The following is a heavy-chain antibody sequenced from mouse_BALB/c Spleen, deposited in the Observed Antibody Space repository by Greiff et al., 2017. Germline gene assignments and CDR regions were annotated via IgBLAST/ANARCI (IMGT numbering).Heavy chain of an antibody. D-gene: IGHD4-1*01. Sequence: EVMLVESGGGLVQPGGSRKLSCAASGFTFSSFGMHWVRQAPEKGLEWVAYISSGSSTIYYADTVKGRFTISRDNPKNTLFLQMTSLRSEDTAMYYCARDGTGLAWFAYWGQGTLVTVSA. J-gene: IGHJ3*01. CDR1: GFTFSSFG. CDR2: ISSGSSTI. CDR3: ARDGTGLAWFAY. V-gene: IGHV5-17*02.